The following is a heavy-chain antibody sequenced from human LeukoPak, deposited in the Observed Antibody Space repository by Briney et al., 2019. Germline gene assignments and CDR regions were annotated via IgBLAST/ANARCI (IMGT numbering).Heavy chain of an antibody. V-gene: IGHV4-34*01. CDR1: GGSFSGYY. D-gene: IGHD2-2*01. CDR2: INHSGST. Sequence: SETLSLTCAVYGGSFSGYYWSWLRQPPGKGLEWIGEINHSGSTNYNPSLKSRVTISVDTSKNQFSLKLSSVTAEDTAVYYCARVATPSRNYYYYGMDVWGQGTTVTVSS. CDR3: ARVATPSRNYYYYGMDV. J-gene: IGHJ6*02.